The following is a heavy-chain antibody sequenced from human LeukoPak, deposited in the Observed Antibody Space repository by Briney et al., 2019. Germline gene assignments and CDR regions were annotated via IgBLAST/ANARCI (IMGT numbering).Heavy chain of an antibody. J-gene: IGHJ4*02. D-gene: IGHD2-2*01. Sequence: GGSLRLSCAASGFTFSSYSMNWVRQAPGKGMEWVSSISSSSSYIYYADSVKGRFTISRDKAKNSLYLQMNSLRAEDTAVYYCARRGYCSSTSCYDENFDYWGQGTLVTVSS. CDR1: GFTFSSYS. CDR2: ISSSSSYI. CDR3: ARRGYCSSTSCYDENFDY. V-gene: IGHV3-21*01.